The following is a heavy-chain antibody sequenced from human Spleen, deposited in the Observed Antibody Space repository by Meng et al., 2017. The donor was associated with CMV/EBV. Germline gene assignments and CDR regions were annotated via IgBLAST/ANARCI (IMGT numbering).Heavy chain of an antibody. J-gene: IGHJ4*02. D-gene: IGHD5-12*01. CDR2: MSSSNNDI. Sequence: GGSLRLSCAASGFTFSRYSMNWVRLAPGKGLEWVSSMSSSNNDIFYADSVKGRFTISRDNAKNSLYLQMNSLRAEDTAVYYCARDGSVATVDYWGQGTLVTVSS. CDR3: ARDGSVATVDY. V-gene: IGHV3-21*04. CDR1: GFTFSRYS.